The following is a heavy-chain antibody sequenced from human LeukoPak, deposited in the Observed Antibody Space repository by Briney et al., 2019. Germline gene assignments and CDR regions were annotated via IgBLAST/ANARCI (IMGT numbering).Heavy chain of an antibody. J-gene: IGHJ4*02. CDR2: IYYSGST. CDR3: ARERKGSGYDPQKAVDY. D-gene: IGHD5-12*01. V-gene: IGHV4-59*12. CDR1: GGSISSYY. Sequence: PSETLSLTCTVSGGSISSYYWSWIRQPPGKGLEWIGYIYYSGSTNYNPSLKSRVTISVDTSKNQFSLKLSSVTAADTAVYYCARERKGSGYDPQKAVDYWGQGTLVTVSS.